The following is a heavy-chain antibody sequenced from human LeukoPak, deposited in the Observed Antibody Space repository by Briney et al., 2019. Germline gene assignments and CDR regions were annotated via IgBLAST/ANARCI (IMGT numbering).Heavy chain of an antibody. CDR3: AKDDAWLQYNY. CDR1: GFTFSSHG. Sequence: GGTLRLSCAASGFTFSSHGMNWVRQAPGKGLEWVSGISGSGDTTYYADSVKGRFTISRDNSKNTLYLQMNSLRVEDTAVFYCAKDDAWLQYNYWGQGTLVTVSS. V-gene: IGHV3-23*01. CDR2: ISGSGDTT. J-gene: IGHJ4*02. D-gene: IGHD5-24*01.